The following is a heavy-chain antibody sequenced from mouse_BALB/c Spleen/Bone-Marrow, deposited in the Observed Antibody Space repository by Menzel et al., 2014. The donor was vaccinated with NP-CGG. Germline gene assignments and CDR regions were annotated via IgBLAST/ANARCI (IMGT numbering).Heavy chain of an antibody. D-gene: IGHD1-1*01. V-gene: IGHV1-5*01. CDR1: GYTFTSYW. CDR3: TRWNYYGSSYDY. CDR2: IYPGNSDT. J-gene: IGHJ2*01. Sequence: VQLQQSGTVLARPGASVKMSCKASGYTFTSYWMHWVKQRPGQGLEWIGAIYPGNSDTSYNQKFKGKAKLTAVTSTSTAYMELNSLTNEDSAVYYCTRWNYYGSSYDYWGQGTTLTVSS.